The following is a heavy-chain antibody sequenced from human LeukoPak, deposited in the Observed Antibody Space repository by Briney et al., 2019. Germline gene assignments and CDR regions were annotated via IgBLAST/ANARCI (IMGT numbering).Heavy chain of an antibody. D-gene: IGHD3-3*01. J-gene: IGHJ4*02. Sequence: PGGSLRLPCAASGFTFSSYGMHWVRQAPGKGLEWVAFIRYDGSNKYYADSVKGRFTISRDNSKNTLYLQMNSLRAEDTAVYYCAKCLQYDFWSGYYTGFDYWGQGTLVTVSS. CDR3: AKCLQYDFWSGYYTGFDY. V-gene: IGHV3-30*02. CDR1: GFTFSSYG. CDR2: IRYDGSNK.